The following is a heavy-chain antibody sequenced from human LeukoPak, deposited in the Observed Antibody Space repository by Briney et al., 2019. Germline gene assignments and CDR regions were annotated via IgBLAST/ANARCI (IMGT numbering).Heavy chain of an antibody. J-gene: IGHJ3*01. Sequence: ASVKVSCKASGYTLTDIHLYWVRQAPGQGLEWMGWIDPNSGVTNFAQNFQGRLTMTRDTSINTAYMELSRLTSDDTTVYCCAREVGVNDFDVWGQGTMVTVSS. D-gene: IGHD2-15*01. V-gene: IGHV1-2*02. CDR1: GYTLTDIH. CDR3: AREVGVNDFDV. CDR2: IDPNSGVT.